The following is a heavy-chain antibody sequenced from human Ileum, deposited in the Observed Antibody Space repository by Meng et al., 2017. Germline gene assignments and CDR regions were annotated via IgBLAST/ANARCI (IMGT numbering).Heavy chain of an antibody. D-gene: IGHD5-12*01. CDR1: CTSVSNTNW. Sequence: QGQHQGRGPGRVKPPGPLSPTCEVSCTSVSNTNWWDWLRQSPGKGLEWIGEIHHSGRTNFIASLQSRATISLDESKNQFSLTLTSVTAADTAVYYCARGVGDIRVGFDYWGQGILVTVSS. CDR3: ARGVGDIRVGFDY. V-gene: IGHV4-4*03. J-gene: IGHJ4*02. CDR2: IHHSGRT.